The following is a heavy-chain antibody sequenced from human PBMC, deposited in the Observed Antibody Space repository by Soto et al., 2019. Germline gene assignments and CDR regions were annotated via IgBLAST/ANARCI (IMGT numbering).Heavy chain of an antibody. V-gene: IGHV1-18*03. CDR1: GYTFTSYG. J-gene: IGHJ6*03. Sequence: ASVKGSCKASGYTFTSYGISWVRQAPGQGLEWMGWISAYNGNTNYAQKLQGRVTMTTDTSTSTAYMELRSLRSDDMAVYYCASRRSSRSGYYYMDVWGKGTTVTVSS. D-gene: IGHD6-19*01. CDR3: ASRRSSRSGYYYMDV. CDR2: ISAYNGNT.